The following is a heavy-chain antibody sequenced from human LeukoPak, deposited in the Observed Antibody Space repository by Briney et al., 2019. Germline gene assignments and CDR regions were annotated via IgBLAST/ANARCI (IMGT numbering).Heavy chain of an antibody. CDR1: GGSISSYY. Sequence: PSETLSLTCTVFGGSISSYYWSWIRQPPGKGLEWIGYIYTSGSTNYNPSLKSRVTISVDTSKNQFSLKLSSVTAADTAVYYCARGITGTTAELGTYYYYYYMDVWGKGTTVTVSS. D-gene: IGHD1-7*01. CDR2: IYTSGST. CDR3: ARGITGTTAELGTYYYYYYMDV. J-gene: IGHJ6*03. V-gene: IGHV4-4*09.